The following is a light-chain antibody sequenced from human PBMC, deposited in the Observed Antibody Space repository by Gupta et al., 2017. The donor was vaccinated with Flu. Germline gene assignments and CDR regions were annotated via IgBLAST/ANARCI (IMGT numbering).Light chain of an antibody. CDR3: QQRHSFPWT. CDR2: AAS. J-gene: IGKJ1*01. V-gene: IGKV1-39*01. CDR1: LKIASY. Sequence: PSSLSASVGDRVTITCRASLKIASYLNWYQQKPGKAPKLLIYAASRVQSGVPSMLSGGGSGTEFTLTISSLQPEDFATYYCQQRHSFPWTFGQGTKVEIK.